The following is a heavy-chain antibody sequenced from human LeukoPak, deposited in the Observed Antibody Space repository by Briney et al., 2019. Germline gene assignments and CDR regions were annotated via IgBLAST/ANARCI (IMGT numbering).Heavy chain of an antibody. CDR3: ARFRVGATLDAFDI. Sequence: ASVKVSCKASGGTFSSYAISWVRQAPGQGLEWMGRIIPILGIANYAQKFQGRVTMTRNTSISTAYMELSSLRSEDKAVYYCARFRVGATLDAFDIWGQGTMVTVSS. V-gene: IGHV1-69*04. CDR2: IIPILGIA. CDR1: GGTFSSYA. J-gene: IGHJ3*02. D-gene: IGHD1-26*01.